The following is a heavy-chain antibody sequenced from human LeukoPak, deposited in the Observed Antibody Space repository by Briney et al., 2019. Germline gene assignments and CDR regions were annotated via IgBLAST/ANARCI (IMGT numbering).Heavy chain of an antibody. D-gene: IGHD5-18*01. CDR3: ARDYSFGDTAMVTGAFDI. CDR1: GGSFSGYY. Sequence: SETLSLTCAVYGGSFSGYYWSWIRQPPGKGLEWIGEINHSGSTNYNPSLKSRVTISVDTSKNQFSLKLSSVTAADTAVYYCARDYSFGDTAMVTGAFDIWGQGTMVTVSS. J-gene: IGHJ3*02. CDR2: INHSGST. V-gene: IGHV4-34*01.